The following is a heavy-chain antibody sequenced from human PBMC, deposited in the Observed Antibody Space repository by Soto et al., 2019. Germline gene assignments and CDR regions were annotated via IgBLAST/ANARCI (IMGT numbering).Heavy chain of an antibody. CDR3: AKVSYEFWSGSPIYYYYMDV. J-gene: IGHJ6*03. V-gene: IGHV3-30*18. D-gene: IGHD3-3*01. CDR1: GFTFSSYG. Sequence: QVQLVESGGGVVQPGRSLRLSCAASGFTFSSYGMHWVRQAPGKGLEWVAGISYDGSNKYYADSVKGRFTISRDNSKNTLYLQMNSLRAEDTAVYYCAKVSYEFWSGSPIYYYYMDVWGKGTTVTVSS. CDR2: ISYDGSNK.